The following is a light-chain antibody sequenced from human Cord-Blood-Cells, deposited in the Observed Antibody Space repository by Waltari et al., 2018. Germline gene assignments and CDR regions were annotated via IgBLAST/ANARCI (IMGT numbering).Light chain of an antibody. J-gene: IGLJ1*01. Sequence: QSALTQPPSASASPGQSVTISCTGPSSDDGGHNYVSWYQQHPGTAPKLMIYEVSKRPSGVPDRFSGSKSGNTASLTVSGLQAEDEADYYCSSYAGSNNVFGTGTKVTVL. V-gene: IGLV2-8*01. CDR2: EVS. CDR1: SSDDGGHNY. CDR3: SSYAGSNNV.